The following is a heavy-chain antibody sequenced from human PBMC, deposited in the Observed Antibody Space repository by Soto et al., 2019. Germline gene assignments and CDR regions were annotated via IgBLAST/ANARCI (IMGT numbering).Heavy chain of an antibody. J-gene: IGHJ4*02. Sequence: ASVKVSCKASGYTFTSYAMHWVRQAPGQRPEWMGWINAGNGNTKYSQKFQGRVTITRDTSASTAYMELSSLRSEDTAVYYCARDIPYYDILDYWGQGTMVTVYS. CDR1: GYTFTSYA. CDR3: ARDIPYYDILDY. V-gene: IGHV1-3*01. D-gene: IGHD3-9*01. CDR2: INAGNGNT.